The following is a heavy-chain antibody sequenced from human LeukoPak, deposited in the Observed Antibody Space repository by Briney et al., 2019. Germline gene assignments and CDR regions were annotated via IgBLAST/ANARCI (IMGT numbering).Heavy chain of an antibody. Sequence: ASVKVSCKASGYTFTSYGISWVRQAPGQGLEWMGWISAYNGNTNYAQKLQGRVTMTTDTSTSTAYMELRSLRSDDTAVYYCARRSIVGAAHFRFGDFDLWGRGTLVTVSS. CDR1: GYTFTSYG. J-gene: IGHJ2*01. CDR3: ARRSIVGAAHFRFGDFDL. D-gene: IGHD1-26*01. CDR2: ISAYNGNT. V-gene: IGHV1-18*01.